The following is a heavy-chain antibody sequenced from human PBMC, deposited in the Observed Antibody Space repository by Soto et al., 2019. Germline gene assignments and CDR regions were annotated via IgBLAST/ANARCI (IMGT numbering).Heavy chain of an antibody. V-gene: IGHV3-74*01. Sequence: PGGSLRLSCAASGFTFSSYWMHWVRQAPGKGLVWVSRINSDGSSTSYADSVKGRFTISRDNTKNTLYLQMNSLRAEDTAVYYCARELRFLEWTPMDLWGQGTKVTVSS. J-gene: IGHJ6*02. D-gene: IGHD3-3*01. CDR1: GFTFSSYW. CDR2: INSDGSST. CDR3: ARELRFLEWTPMDL.